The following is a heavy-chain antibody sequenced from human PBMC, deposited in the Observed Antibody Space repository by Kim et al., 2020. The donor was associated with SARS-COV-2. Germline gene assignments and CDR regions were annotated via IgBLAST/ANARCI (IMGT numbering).Heavy chain of an antibody. CDR1: GGSFSGYY. Sequence: SETLSLTCAAYGGSFSGYYWRWIRQPPGKGLEWIGEINHSGSTNYNPSLKSRVTISVDTSTNQFPLKLSSVTAADTAVYYCARGGYYDSSGYYLTLCYYGMDVWGQGTTVTVSS. J-gene: IGHJ6*02. CDR2: INHSGST. CDR3: ARGGYYDSSGYYLTLCYYGMDV. V-gene: IGHV4-34*01. D-gene: IGHD3-22*01.